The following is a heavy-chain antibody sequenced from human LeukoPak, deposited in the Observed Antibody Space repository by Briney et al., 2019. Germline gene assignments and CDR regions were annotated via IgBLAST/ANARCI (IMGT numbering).Heavy chain of an antibody. CDR3: ARVGIQVSGIDEFDY. D-gene: IGHD6-19*01. V-gene: IGHV3-13*01. Sequence: GGSLRLSCAASGFTFTDYDMHWVRQVIGKGLEWVSVIGIRGDTHYSGSVKGRFTISRENAESSLYLQMNSLRAEDTAVYYCARVGIQVSGIDEFDYWGQGTLVTVSS. J-gene: IGHJ4*02. CDR1: GFTFTDYD. CDR2: IGIRGDT.